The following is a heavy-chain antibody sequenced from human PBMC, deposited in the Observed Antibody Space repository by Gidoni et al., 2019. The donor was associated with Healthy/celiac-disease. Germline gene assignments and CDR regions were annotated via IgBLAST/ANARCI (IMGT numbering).Heavy chain of an antibody. V-gene: IGHV3-48*02. J-gene: IGHJ4*02. CDR3: AREDGDPSWDY. D-gene: IGHD4-17*01. CDR2: ISSSSSTI. Sequence: EVQLVASGGGLVPPGGSMRLYCAASGFPYSSYSMNWVRQAPRKGLELVSYISSSSSTIDYADSVKGRFTISRDNAKNALYLKMNSLRDEDTAVDYGAREDGDPSWDYWGQGTLVTVSS. CDR1: GFPYSSYS.